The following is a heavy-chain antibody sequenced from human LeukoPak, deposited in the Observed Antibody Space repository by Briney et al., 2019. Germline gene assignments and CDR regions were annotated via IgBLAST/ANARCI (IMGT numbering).Heavy chain of an antibody. CDR3: ARGVYKPVD. CDR1: GGSISNNY. D-gene: IGHD5/OR15-5a*01. Sequence: PSETLPLTCTVSGGSISNNYWSWIRQPPGKGLEWIGYIPSSGSTNYNPSLKSRVTISVDTSKNQFSLKLTSVTAADTAVYYCARGVYKPVDWGHGTLVTVSS. J-gene: IGHJ4*01. CDR2: IPSSGST. V-gene: IGHV4-59*01.